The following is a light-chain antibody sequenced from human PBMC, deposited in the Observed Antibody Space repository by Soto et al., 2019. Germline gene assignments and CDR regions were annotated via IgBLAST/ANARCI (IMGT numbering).Light chain of an antibody. CDR2: DVN. V-gene: IGLV2-14*03. CDR1: NSDVGGYNS. Sequence: QSALTQPASVSGSPGQSITISCTGTNSDVGGYNSVSWYQQHPGKVPKIMIYDVNIRPSGVPDRFSGSKSGNTASLTISGLQAEDEADYYCSSYTSITALVFGTGTKVTVL. CDR3: SSYTSITALV. J-gene: IGLJ1*01.